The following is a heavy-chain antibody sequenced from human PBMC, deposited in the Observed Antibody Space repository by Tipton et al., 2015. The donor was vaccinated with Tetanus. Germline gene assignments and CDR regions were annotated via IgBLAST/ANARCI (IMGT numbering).Heavy chain of an antibody. CDR2: IYSSGSA. D-gene: IGHD3-10*01. CDR1: GGSISGSY. V-gene: IGHV4-59*01. CDR3: AGSQSWFAFDI. Sequence: TLSLTCTVSGGSISGSYWNWIRQPPGKGLEWIGNIYSSGSANYNPPLRSRVTISVAASKDRFSLKMISVTPADTAVYYCAGSQSWFAFDIWGQGTIVTVSS. J-gene: IGHJ3*02.